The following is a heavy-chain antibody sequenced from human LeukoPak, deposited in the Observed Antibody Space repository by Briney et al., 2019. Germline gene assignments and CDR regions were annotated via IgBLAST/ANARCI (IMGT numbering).Heavy chain of an antibody. Sequence: TLSLTCAVYGGAFSGYYWSSIPQPPGKGLEWIGYIYYSGSTNYNTSLESIVTISVDTSKNQFSLSLSSVTAADTDVYYCARTSIVGASDYWGQGTLVTVSS. V-gene: IGHV4-59*01. J-gene: IGHJ4*02. CDR3: ARTSIVGASDY. D-gene: IGHD1-26*01. CDR1: GGAFSGYY. CDR2: IYYSGST.